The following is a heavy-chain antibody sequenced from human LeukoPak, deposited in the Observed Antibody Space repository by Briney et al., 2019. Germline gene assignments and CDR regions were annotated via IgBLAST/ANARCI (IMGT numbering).Heavy chain of an antibody. J-gene: IGHJ4*02. Sequence: SETLSLTCAVYGGSFSGYYWSWIRQPPGKGLEWIGEINHSGSTNYNPSLKSRVTISVDTSKNQFSLKLSSVTAADTAVYYCARRREYCTNGVCYDFDYWGQGTLVTVSS. V-gene: IGHV4-34*01. CDR3: ARRREYCTNGVCYDFDY. CDR2: INHSGST. CDR1: GGSFSGYY. D-gene: IGHD2-8*01.